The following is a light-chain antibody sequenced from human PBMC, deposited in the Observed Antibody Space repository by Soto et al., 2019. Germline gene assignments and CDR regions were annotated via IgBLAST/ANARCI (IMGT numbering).Light chain of an antibody. J-gene: IGKJ4*01. Sequence: AIHLTQSPSSLSATVGDSVTITCRASQGIARALAWYQQKPGKAPKLLIYDASSLESGVPSRFSGSGYVTDFTLTITSLQPEDFATYYCQHFSNYPLTFGGGTKVEIK. CDR3: QHFSNYPLT. CDR1: QGIARA. CDR2: DAS. V-gene: IGKV1D-13*01.